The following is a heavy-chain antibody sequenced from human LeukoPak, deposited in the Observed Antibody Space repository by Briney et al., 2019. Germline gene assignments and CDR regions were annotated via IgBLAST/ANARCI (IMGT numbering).Heavy chain of an antibody. CDR1: GGTFSSYA. CDR3: ATLYSSSFYYFDY. Sequence: SVKVSCKASGGTFSSYAISWVRQAPGQGLEWMGGIIPIFGTANYAQKFQGRVTITTDESTSTAYMELSSLRSEDTVVYYCATLYSSSFYYFDYWGQGTLVTVSS. V-gene: IGHV1-69*05. J-gene: IGHJ4*02. CDR2: IIPIFGTA. D-gene: IGHD6-13*01.